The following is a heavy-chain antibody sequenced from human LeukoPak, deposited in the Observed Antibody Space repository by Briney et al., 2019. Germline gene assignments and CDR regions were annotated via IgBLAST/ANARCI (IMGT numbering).Heavy chain of an antibody. CDR1: GFTFSDYS. J-gene: IGHJ4*02. CDR3: ARDYKYAFDD. D-gene: IGHD5-24*01. V-gene: IGHV3-48*01. Sequence: GGSLRLSCAASGFTFSDYSMNWVRQAPGKGLEWISYIGISSGNTKYADSVKGRFTISGDKAKNSLYLQMNSLRVEDTAVYYCARDYKYAFDDWGQGTLVTVSS. CDR2: IGISSGNT.